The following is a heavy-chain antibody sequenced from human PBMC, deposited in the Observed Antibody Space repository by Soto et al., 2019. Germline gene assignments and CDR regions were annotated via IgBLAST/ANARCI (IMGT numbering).Heavy chain of an antibody. CDR1: GFTFSSYG. CDR2: ISYDGSNK. J-gene: IGHJ4*02. CDR3: AKDRNDYIWGSYLEIDY. Sequence: QVQLVESGGGVVQPGRSLRLSCAASGFTFSSYGMHWVRQAPGKGLDWVAVISYDGSNKYYADSVKGRFTISRDNSKNTLYLQMNSLRAEDTAVYYCAKDRNDYIWGSYLEIDYWGQGTLVTVSS. V-gene: IGHV3-30*18. D-gene: IGHD3-16*02.